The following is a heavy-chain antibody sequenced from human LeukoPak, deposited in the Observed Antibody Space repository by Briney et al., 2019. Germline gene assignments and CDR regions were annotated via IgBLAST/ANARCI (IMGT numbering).Heavy chain of an antibody. Sequence: ASVKVSGKASGYSFTSYGFSWVRQAPGQGLEWMGWISAYNGNTNHAQNFQDRVTMTTDTSTSTAYMELRSLRSEDTAVYYCAREGIAVGGLGYWGQGTLVTVSS. V-gene: IGHV1-18*01. CDR3: AREGIAVGGLGY. J-gene: IGHJ4*02. D-gene: IGHD6-19*01. CDR2: ISAYNGNT. CDR1: GYSFTSYG.